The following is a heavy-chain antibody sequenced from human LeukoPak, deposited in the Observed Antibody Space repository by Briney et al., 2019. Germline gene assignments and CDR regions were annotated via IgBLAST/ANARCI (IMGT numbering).Heavy chain of an antibody. J-gene: IGHJ6*03. CDR1: GFTFGDYA. CDR3: AKAPATGEGYYFYYMDV. D-gene: IGHD7-27*01. Sequence: PGGSLRLSCAASGFASGFTFGDYAVGWVRQAPGKGPEWVASVNGRVATTYYADSVRGRFTISRDNSKNTLYLQMISLGADDTAVYFCAKAPATGEGYYFYYMDVWGKGTTVTVSS. CDR2: VNGRVATT. V-gene: IGHV3-23*01.